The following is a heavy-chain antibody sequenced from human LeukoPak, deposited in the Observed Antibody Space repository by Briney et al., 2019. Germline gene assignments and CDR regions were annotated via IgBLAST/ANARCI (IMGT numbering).Heavy chain of an antibody. J-gene: IGHJ5*02. CDR3: ARDGAVGRPIDP. Sequence: GGSLRLSCVASGFTFRTYGMYWVRQAPGKGLEWVAVIWYDGSKKYYAESVKGRFTISRDDSKYTLYLQMNGLSAEDTAIYYCARDGAVGRPIDPWGQGTLVTVSS. D-gene: IGHD3-10*01. CDR1: GFTFRTYG. V-gene: IGHV3-33*01. CDR2: IWYDGSKK.